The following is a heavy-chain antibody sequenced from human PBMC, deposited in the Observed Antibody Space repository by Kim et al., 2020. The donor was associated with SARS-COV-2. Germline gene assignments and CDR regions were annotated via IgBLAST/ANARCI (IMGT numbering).Heavy chain of an antibody. D-gene: IGHD7-27*01. CDR2: IYYSGTT. CDR3: ASLLSSLGAFDI. V-gene: IGHV4-39*01. J-gene: IGHJ3*02. Sequence: SETLSLTCSVTGGSISISNYFWGWIRQPPGKGLEWIGSIYYSGTTYYNPSLKSRVTMSVDTSKNQFFLRLSSVTVADTAVYYCASLLSSLGAFDIWGQGTLVTVSS. CDR1: GGSISISNYF.